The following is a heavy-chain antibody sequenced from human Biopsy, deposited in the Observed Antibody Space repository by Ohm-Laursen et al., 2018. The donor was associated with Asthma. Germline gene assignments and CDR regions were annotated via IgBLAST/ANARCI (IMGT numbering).Heavy chain of an antibody. CDR1: GGYLTGHY. CDR2: IDQSEYT. V-gene: IGHV4-34*01. J-gene: IGHJ5*02. D-gene: IGHD1-20*01. CDR3: ARAAITGIRGWFDP. Sequence: TLPLTWPVYGGYLTGHYWNWIRQPPGKGLEWIGEIDQSEYTNYNPSLKSRVTISADTSKNQFHLNLSSVTAADTAVYFCARAAITGIRGWFDPWGQGTQVTVSS.